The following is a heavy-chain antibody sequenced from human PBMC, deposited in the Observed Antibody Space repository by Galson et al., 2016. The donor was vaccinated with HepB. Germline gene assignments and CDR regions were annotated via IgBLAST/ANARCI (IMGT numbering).Heavy chain of an antibody. CDR2: ISGKGDST. D-gene: IGHD3-10*01. CDR3: ANLGSGSFQWYFYGMEV. V-gene: IGHV3-23*01. J-gene: IGHJ6*04. CDR1: GFTFSNFA. Sequence: SLRLSCAASGFTFSNFAMTWVRQAPGKGLEWISGISGKGDSTYYADSVKGRFTVSRDNSKNTLHLHMNSLRVDDTAVYYCANLGSGSFQWYFYGMEVWGKGTTVTVPS.